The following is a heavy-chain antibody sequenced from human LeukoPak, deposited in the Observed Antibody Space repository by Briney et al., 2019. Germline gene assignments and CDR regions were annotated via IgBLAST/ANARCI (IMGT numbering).Heavy chain of an antibody. V-gene: IGHV1-69*04. CDR2: IIPIFGIA. Sequence: PVKLSCKASGGTFSSYAISWVREAPGQGLEWMGRIIPIFGIANYAQKYQGRVTITADKSTSTAYMELSSLRSEDKAEYYCARVNRYCSSTSCGMDYGMDVWGQGTTVTVSS. CDR1: GGTFSSYA. J-gene: IGHJ6*02. CDR3: ARVNRYCSSTSCGMDYGMDV. D-gene: IGHD2-2*01.